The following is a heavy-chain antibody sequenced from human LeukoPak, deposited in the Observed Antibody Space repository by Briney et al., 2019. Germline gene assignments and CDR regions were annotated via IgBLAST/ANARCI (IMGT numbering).Heavy chain of an antibody. D-gene: IGHD1-26*01. V-gene: IGHV3-48*02. Sequence: GGSLRLSCVASGFTFSACAMNWVRQAPARGLEWVSYINSISQTIYYADSVKGRFTISRDNAKNSLYLQMNSLRDEDTAVYYCARDHDAPGSFYDYWGQGTLVTVSS. CDR1: GFTFSACA. J-gene: IGHJ4*02. CDR2: INSISQTI. CDR3: ARDHDAPGSFYDY.